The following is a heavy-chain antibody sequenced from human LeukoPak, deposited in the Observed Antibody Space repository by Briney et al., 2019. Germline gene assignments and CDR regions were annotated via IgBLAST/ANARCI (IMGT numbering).Heavy chain of an antibody. D-gene: IGHD6-13*01. V-gene: IGHV3-23*01. J-gene: IGHJ4*02. CDR2: ISLSGGST. CDR3: ARRAAALGAFDY. Sequence: GGSLRLSCAASGFTFSNYAMSWVRQSPGKELEWVSLISLSGGSTYYADSVKGRFTICRDNSKNTLYLQMNSLRAEDTAVYYCARRAAALGAFDYWGQGTLVTVSS. CDR1: GFTFSNYA.